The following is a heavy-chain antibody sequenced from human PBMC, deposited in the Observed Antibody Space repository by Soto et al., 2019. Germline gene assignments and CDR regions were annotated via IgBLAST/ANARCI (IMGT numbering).Heavy chain of an antibody. J-gene: IGHJ6*02. CDR1: GYSFTSYW. CDR2: IDPSDSYT. D-gene: IGHD4-4*01. CDR3: ARHSAAVEMTTVTRSYYYGMDV. Sequence: LGESLKISCKGSGYSFTSYWISWVRQMPGKGLEWMGRIDPSDSYTNYSPSFQGHVTISADKSISTAYLQWSSLKASDTAMYYCARHSAAVEMTTVTRSYYYGMDVWGQGTTVTVSS. V-gene: IGHV5-10-1*01.